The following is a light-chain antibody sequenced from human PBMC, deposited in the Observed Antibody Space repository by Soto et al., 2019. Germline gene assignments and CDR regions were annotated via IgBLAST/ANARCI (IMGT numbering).Light chain of an antibody. CDR2: EGS. CDR3: CSYAGSRTFV. Sequence: QSALTQPASVSESPEQSITISCTGTSSDVGAYNLVSWYQQHPGKAPRLIIYEGSKRPSGISHRFSGSKSDNTASLTISGLRAEDEAHYHCCSYAGSRTFVFGGGTQLTVL. J-gene: IGLJ2*01. CDR1: SSDVGAYNL. V-gene: IGLV2-23*01.